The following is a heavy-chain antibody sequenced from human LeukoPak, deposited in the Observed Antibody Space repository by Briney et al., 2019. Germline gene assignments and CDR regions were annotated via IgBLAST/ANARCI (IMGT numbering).Heavy chain of an antibody. CDR3: AKDITYGYSNNSIDY. CDR2: ISWNSGSI. CDR1: GFTFDDYA. Sequence: QSGGSLRLSCAASGFTFDDYAMHWVRQAPGKGLEWVSGISWNSGSIGYADSVKGRFTISRDNAKNSLYLQMNSLRVEDTALYYCAKDITYGYSNNSIDYWGQGTLVTVSS. J-gene: IGHJ4*02. V-gene: IGHV3-9*01. D-gene: IGHD4-17*01.